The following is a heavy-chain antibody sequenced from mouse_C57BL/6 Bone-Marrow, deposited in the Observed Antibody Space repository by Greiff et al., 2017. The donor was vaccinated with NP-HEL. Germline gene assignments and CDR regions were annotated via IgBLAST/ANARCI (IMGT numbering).Heavy chain of an antibody. D-gene: IGHD2-1*01. J-gene: IGHJ2*01. CDR2: IYPGSGST. V-gene: IGHV1-55*01. CDR3: ASPLYYGNYVDY. CDR1: GYTFTSYW. Sequence: QVQLKQPGAELVKPGASVKMSCKASGYTFTSYWITWVKQRPGQGLEWIGDIYPGSGSTNYNEKFKSKATLTVDTSSSTAYMQLSSLTSEDSAVYYCASPLYYGNYVDYWGQGTTLTVSS.